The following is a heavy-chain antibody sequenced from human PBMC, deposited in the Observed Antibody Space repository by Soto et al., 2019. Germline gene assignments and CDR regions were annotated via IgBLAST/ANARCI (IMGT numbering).Heavy chain of an antibody. V-gene: IGHV4-31*03. CDR3: ARAVDCTKGVCYTGYFDY. CDR1: GGSISSGGYY. D-gene: IGHD2-8*01. CDR2: IYYRGST. J-gene: IGHJ4*02. Sequence: QVQLQESGPGLVKPSQTLSLTCTVSGGSISSGGYYWSWIRQHPGKGLEWIGYIYYRGSTYYNPPLKSRVTISVDTSKNQFSLKLSSVTAAGTAVYYFARAVDCTKGVCYTGYFDYWGQGTLVTVSS.